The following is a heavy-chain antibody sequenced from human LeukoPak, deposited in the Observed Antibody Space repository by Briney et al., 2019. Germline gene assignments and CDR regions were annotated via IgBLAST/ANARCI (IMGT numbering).Heavy chain of an antibody. Sequence: SVKVSCKASGGTFSSYAISWVGQAPGQGLEWMGRIIPIFGTANYAQKFQGRVTITTDESTSTAYMELSSLRSEDTAVYYCAREVPLGAYYYYYMDVWGKGTTVTVSS. CDR2: IIPIFGTA. V-gene: IGHV1-69*05. CDR3: AREVPLGAYYYYYMDV. D-gene: IGHD3-16*01. J-gene: IGHJ6*03. CDR1: GGTFSSYA.